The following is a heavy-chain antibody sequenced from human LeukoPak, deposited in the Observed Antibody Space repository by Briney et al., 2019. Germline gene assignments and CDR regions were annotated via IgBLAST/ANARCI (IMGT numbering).Heavy chain of an antibody. CDR3: ARGPGVVPAALYYYYMDV. CDR2: INHSGST. D-gene: IGHD2-2*01. CDR1: GGSFGGYY. V-gene: IGHV4-34*01. J-gene: IGHJ6*03. Sequence: PSETLSLTCAVYGGSFGGYYWSWIRQPPGKGLEWIGEINHSGSTNYNPSLKSRVTISVDTSKNQFSLKLSSVTAADTAVYYCARGPGVVPAALYYYYMDVWGKGTTVTVSS.